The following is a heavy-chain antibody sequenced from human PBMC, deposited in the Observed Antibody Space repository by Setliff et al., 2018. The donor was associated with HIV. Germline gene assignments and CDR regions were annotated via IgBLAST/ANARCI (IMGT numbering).Heavy chain of an antibody. CDR1: GFTFSSYP. V-gene: IGHV3-30*04. Sequence: RLSCATSGFTFSSYPIHWVRQAPGKGLEWVAVIAFDGSNKHYADSVKGRFTISRDNWKNTAYLQMNSLRTEDTAGYYCAREGSYYGGQWGQGTLVTVSS. D-gene: IGHD1-26*01. J-gene: IGHJ4*02. CDR3: AREGSYYGGQ. CDR2: IAFDGSNK.